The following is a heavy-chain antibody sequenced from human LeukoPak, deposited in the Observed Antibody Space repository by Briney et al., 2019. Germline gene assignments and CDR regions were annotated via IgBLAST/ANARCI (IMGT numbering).Heavy chain of an antibody. J-gene: IGHJ4*02. CDR3: ARGVGGSYYGVSDY. V-gene: IGHV4-38-2*01. Sequence: SETLSLTCAVSGYSISSGYYWGWIRQPPGKGLEWIGSIYHSGSTYYNPSLKSRVTISVDTSKNQFSLKLSSVTAADTAVYYCARGVGGSYYGVSDYGGQGTLVTVSS. D-gene: IGHD1-26*01. CDR2: IYHSGST. CDR1: GYSISSGYY.